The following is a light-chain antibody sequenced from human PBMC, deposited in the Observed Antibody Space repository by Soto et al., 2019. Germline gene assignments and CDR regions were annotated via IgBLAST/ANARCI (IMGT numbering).Light chain of an antibody. CDR1: SSDVGGYNY. CDR2: DVS. J-gene: IGLJ1*01. CDR3: SSYTSSSSYV. Sequence: QSVLTQPASVSGSPGQSITISCTGTSSDVGGYNYVSWYQQHPGKAPKLMIYDVSNRPSGVSNRFSGSKSGNTASLTISGLVAEDEADYYCSSYTSSSSYVFGTGTKLTVL. V-gene: IGLV2-14*01.